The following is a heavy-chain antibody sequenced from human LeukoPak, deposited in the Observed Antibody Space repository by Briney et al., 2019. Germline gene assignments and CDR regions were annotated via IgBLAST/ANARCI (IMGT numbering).Heavy chain of an antibody. CDR2: ISSSSTI. J-gene: IGHJ4*02. D-gene: IGHD3-10*01. CDR1: GFTFSSYS. CDR3: ARSRGGVDYYAEEYYFDY. Sequence: GGSLRLSCAASGFTFSSYSMNWVRQAPGKGLEWVSYISSSSTIYYADSVKGRFTISRDNAKNSLYLQMNSLRDEDTAVYYCARSRGGVDYYAEEYYFDYWGQGTLVTVSS. V-gene: IGHV3-48*02.